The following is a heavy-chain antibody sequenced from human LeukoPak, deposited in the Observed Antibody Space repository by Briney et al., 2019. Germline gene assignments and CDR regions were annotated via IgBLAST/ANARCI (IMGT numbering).Heavy chain of an antibody. CDR2: INPGVGTT. Sequence: GASVKVSCKASGYTFTGYYMHWVRQAPGQGLEWMGIINPGVGTTTYAQKFQGRVTMTGDMSTSTAYMELSSLRSEDTAVYYCARAIRGSKIASRYYFYYMDVWGKGTTVTVSS. D-gene: IGHD3-10*01. CDR3: ARAIRGSKIASRYYFYYMDV. J-gene: IGHJ6*03. V-gene: IGHV1-46*01. CDR1: GYTFTGYY.